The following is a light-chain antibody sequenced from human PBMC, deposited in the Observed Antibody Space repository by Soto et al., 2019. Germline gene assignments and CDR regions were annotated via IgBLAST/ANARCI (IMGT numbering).Light chain of an antibody. V-gene: IGKV1-5*03. Sequence: RVTIPCRASQSISSWLAWYQQKPGKAPKLLIYKASTLKSGVPSRFSGSGSGTEFTLTISSLQPDDFATYYCQHYNSYSEAFGQGTKVDI. CDR1: QSISSW. CDR3: QHYNSYSEA. CDR2: KAS. J-gene: IGKJ1*01.